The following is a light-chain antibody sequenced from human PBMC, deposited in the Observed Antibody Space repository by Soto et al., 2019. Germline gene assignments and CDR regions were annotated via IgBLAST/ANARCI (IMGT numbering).Light chain of an antibody. CDR1: QSVGSY. J-gene: IGKJ3*01. Sequence: EIVLTQSPATLSLSPGERATLSCRASQSVGSYLAWYQQKPGQDPRLLIYDASKRATGIPARFSGSGSGTDFTLTISSLEPEDFALYYCQQLSHWPFTFGPGTKVDIK. CDR3: QQLSHWPFT. V-gene: IGKV3-11*01. CDR2: DAS.